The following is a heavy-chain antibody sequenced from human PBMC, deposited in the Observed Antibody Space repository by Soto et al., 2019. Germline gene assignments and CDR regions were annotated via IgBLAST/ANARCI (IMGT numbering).Heavy chain of an antibody. V-gene: IGHV3-13*01. CDR2: VGTVGDT. J-gene: IGHJ1*01. CDR1: GFTFSSYD. D-gene: IGHD2-15*01. CDR3: VAGCSGVSCGLRALPH. Sequence: DVQLVESGGGLVQPGGSLRLSCAASGFTFSSYDMHWVRQATGKGLEWVSVVGTVGDTHYAGSVKGRFIISRENVKNSLSLQMNSLRVGDTAVYYCVAGCSGVSCGLRALPHWGQGILVTVSS.